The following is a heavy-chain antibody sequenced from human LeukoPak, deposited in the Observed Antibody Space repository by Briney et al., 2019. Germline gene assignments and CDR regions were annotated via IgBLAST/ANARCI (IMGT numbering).Heavy chain of an antibody. Sequence: GGSLRLSCAASGFTFSSYGMHWVRQAPGKVLEWVAVIWYDGSNKYYADSVKGRFTISRDNSKNTLYLQMNSLRAEDTAVYYCARDSIAVAGTFDYWGQGTLVTVSS. V-gene: IGHV3-33*01. CDR1: GFTFSSYG. J-gene: IGHJ4*02. CDR3: ARDSIAVAGTFDY. CDR2: IWYDGSNK. D-gene: IGHD6-19*01.